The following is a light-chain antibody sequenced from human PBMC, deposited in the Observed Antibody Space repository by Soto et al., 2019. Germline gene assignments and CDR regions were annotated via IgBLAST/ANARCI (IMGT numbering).Light chain of an antibody. CDR2: AAS. J-gene: IGKJ1*01. CDR3: QQSYTTLVT. CDR1: QSISSY. Sequence: DIQMTQSPSSLSAPVGDRVTITCRASQSISSYLNWYQQKPGKAPKLLIYAASSLQSGVPSRFSGSGSGTDFTLTISSLQPEDFATYYCQQSYTTLVTFGQGTKVEIK. V-gene: IGKV1-39*01.